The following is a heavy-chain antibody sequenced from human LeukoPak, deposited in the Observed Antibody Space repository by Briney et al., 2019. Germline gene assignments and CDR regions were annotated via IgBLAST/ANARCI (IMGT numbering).Heavy chain of an antibody. CDR2: IYYSGST. CDR3: ARGELVFAYSMDF. D-gene: IGHD6-6*01. Sequence: SETLSLTCTVSGGSISSSSYYWGWIRQPPGKGLEWIGSIYYSGSTYYNPSLKSRVTISVDTSKNQFSLKLSSVTAADTAVYYCARGELVFAYSMDFWGKGTTVTVSS. V-gene: IGHV4-39*07. CDR1: GGSISSSSYY. J-gene: IGHJ6*03.